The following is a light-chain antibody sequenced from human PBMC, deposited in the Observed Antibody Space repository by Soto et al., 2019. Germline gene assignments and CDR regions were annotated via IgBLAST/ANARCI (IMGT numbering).Light chain of an antibody. V-gene: IGKV3-20*01. CDR3: LQYGNSPYT. J-gene: IGKJ2*01. CDR1: QSVSSGD. Sequence: EIALTQSPGILSLSPGERATLSCRTSQSVSSGDFAWYQHRPGQAPRLVIYGASTRATGVPDRFSGSGSGTDFTLTISGLEPDDFAVYFCLQYGNSPYTFGQGTKLEMK. CDR2: GAS.